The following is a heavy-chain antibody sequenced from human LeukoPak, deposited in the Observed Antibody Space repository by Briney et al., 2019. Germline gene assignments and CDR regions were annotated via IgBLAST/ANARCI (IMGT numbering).Heavy chain of an antibody. J-gene: IGHJ6*03. Sequence: GGSLRLSCAASGFTVSSNYMSWVRQAPGKGLEWVSVIYSGGSTYYADSVKGRFTISRDNSKNTLYLQMNSLRAEDTAVYYCAREGRTYYDFWSGYSDYYYYMDVWGKGTTVTVSS. D-gene: IGHD3-3*01. CDR3: AREGRTYYDFWSGYSDYYYYMDV. V-gene: IGHV3-53*01. CDR2: IYSGGST. CDR1: GFTVSSNY.